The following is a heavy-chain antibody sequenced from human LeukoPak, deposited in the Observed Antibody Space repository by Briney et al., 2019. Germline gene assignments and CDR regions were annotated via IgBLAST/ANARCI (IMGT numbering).Heavy chain of an antibody. J-gene: IGHJ4*02. CDR2: ISGSGGST. CDR3: AKLRYFDWLLYSYYFDY. D-gene: IGHD3-9*01. CDR1: GFTFSSYG. V-gene: IGHV3-23*01. Sequence: GGSLRLSCAASGFTFSSYGMSWVRQAPGKGLEWVSAISGSGGSTYYADSVKGRFTISRDNSKNTLYLQMNSLRAEDTAVYYCAKLRYFDWLLYSYYFDYWGQGTLVTVSS.